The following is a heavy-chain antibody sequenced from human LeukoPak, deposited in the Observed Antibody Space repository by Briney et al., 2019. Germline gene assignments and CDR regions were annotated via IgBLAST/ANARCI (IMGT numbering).Heavy chain of an antibody. Sequence: SETLSLTCTVSKGSISSFYWSWIRQPAGKGLEWIGRIFTSGSTNYNPSLKSRVTMSVDTSKNQFSLKLTSVTAADTAVYYCARRTFGGVIAYWGQGTLVTVSS. V-gene: IGHV4-4*07. D-gene: IGHD3-16*02. J-gene: IGHJ4*02. CDR2: IFTSGST. CDR3: ARRTFGGVIAY. CDR1: KGSISSFY.